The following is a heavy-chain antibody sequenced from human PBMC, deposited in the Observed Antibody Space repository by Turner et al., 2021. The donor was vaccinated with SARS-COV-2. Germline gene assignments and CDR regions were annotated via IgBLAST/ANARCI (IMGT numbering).Heavy chain of an antibody. CDR2: ISSNGRSA. V-gene: IGHV3-64D*06. CDR3: VKGSY. Sequence: EVQLVVSVGGLVQPGGSIRPSCSASGFTFSSYVKHWVRQDPGKGLEYVSAISSNGRSAYYADSVKGRFTISRDNSKNTLYLQMSSLRAENTGVYYWVKGSYWGQGTLVTVSS. J-gene: IGHJ4*02. CDR1: GFTFSSYV.